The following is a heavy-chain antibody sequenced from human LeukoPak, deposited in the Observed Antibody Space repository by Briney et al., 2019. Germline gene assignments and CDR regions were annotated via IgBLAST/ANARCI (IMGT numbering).Heavy chain of an antibody. Sequence: PGGSLRLSCAASGFTFSSYGMSWVRQAPGKGLEWVSYISSSGSTIYYADSVKGRFTISRDNSKNTLYLQMNSLRAEDTAVYYCAKDPYMATIEYYFDYWGQGTLVTVSS. CDR3: AKDPYMATIEYYFDY. J-gene: IGHJ4*02. CDR1: GFTFSSYG. V-gene: IGHV3-23*01. D-gene: IGHD5-24*01. CDR2: ISSSGSTI.